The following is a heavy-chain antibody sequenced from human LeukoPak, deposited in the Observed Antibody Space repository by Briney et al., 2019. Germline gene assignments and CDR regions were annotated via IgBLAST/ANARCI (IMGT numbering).Heavy chain of an antibody. CDR1: GGSISSSGYY. CDR3: ARDRYSSGWYPYYFDY. J-gene: IGHJ4*02. CDR2: IYYSGST. D-gene: IGHD6-19*01. V-gene: IGHV4-39*07. Sequence: SETLSLTCTVSGGSISSSGYYWGWIRQPPGKGLGWIASIYYSGSTYYNPSLKSRVTISVDTSKNQFSLKLSSVTAADTAVYYCARDRYSSGWYPYYFDYWGQGTLVTVSS.